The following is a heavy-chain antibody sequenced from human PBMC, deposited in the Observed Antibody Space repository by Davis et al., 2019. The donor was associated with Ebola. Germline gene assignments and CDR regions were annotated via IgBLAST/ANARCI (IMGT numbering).Heavy chain of an antibody. CDR2: IWYDGSNK. CDR1: GFTFSSYS. V-gene: IGHV3-33*08. Sequence: GGSLRLSCAASGFTFSSYSMNWVRQAPGKGLEWVAVIWYDGSNKYYADSVKGRFTISRDNSKNTLYLQMNSLRAEDTAVYYCARDKRWYSGSYYFDYWGQGTLVTVSS. D-gene: IGHD1-26*01. J-gene: IGHJ4*02. CDR3: ARDKRWYSGSYYFDY.